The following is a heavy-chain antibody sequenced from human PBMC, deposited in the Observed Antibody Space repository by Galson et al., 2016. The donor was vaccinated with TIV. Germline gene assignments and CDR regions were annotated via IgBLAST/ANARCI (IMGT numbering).Heavy chain of an antibody. CDR1: GFSFSNYW. V-gene: IGHV3-74*01. Sequence: SLRLSCAASGFSFSNYWMHWVRQAPGKGLMWVARINTDGTDRAYADSVRGRFSVSRDNAKNTLFLQMDSLRAEDTAVYYCARDRYFDASGYYYYYYGMDVWGQGTTVTVSS. J-gene: IGHJ6*02. CDR3: ARDRYFDASGYYYYYYGMDV. CDR2: INTDGTDR. D-gene: IGHD3-22*01.